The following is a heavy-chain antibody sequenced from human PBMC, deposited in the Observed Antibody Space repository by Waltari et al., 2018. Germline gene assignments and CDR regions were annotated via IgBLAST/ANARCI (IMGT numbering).Heavy chain of an antibody. Sequence: QVQLQESGPGLVKPSETLSLTCAVSGYSISSGYYWGWIRQPPGKGLEWIGSIYHSGGTYSTPSLKSRVTIAVDTSTTQFSLKLSSVPAADTAVYYCASQQLVYRDVDYWGQGTLVTVSS. CDR3: ASQQLVYRDVDY. CDR2: IYHSGGT. J-gene: IGHJ4*02. V-gene: IGHV4-38-2*01. D-gene: IGHD6-13*01. CDR1: GYSISSGYY.